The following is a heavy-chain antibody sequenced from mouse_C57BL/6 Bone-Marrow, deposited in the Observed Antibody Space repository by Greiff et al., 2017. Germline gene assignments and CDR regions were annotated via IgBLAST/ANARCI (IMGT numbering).Heavy chain of an antibody. J-gene: IGHJ2*01. CDR2: IDPEDGET. D-gene: IGHD1-1*01. V-gene: IGHV14-2*01. CDR1: GFNIKDYY. CDR3: TRSLIYYGTNY. Sequence: VQLQQSGAELVKPGDSVKLSCTASGFNIKDYYIHWVKQRTEQGLEWIGRIDPEDGETKYAPKFQDKAIITAYTSSNTAYLQLSSLTSEDTAVYYCTRSLIYYGTNYWGQGTTLPVSS.